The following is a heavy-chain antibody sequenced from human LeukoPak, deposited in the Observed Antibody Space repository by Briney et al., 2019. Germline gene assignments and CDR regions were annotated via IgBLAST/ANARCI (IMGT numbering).Heavy chain of an antibody. Sequence: GGSLRLSRAASGFTFSTYSMNWVRQAPGKGLEWISYISSSSTSIYYADSVKGRFTISRDNAKNSLYLQMNSLRAEDTAVYYCAKLGYCSSISCYILDYWGQGTLVTVSS. CDR1: GFTFSTYS. CDR3: AKLGYCSSISCYILDY. J-gene: IGHJ4*02. D-gene: IGHD2-2*02. CDR2: ISSSSTSI. V-gene: IGHV3-48*01.